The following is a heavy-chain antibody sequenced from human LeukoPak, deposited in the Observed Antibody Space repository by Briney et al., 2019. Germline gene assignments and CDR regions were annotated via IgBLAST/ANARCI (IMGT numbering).Heavy chain of an antibody. CDR3: AKDMWIAAAGKFDY. CDR2: IRYDGSNK. Sequence: GGSLRLSCAASGFTFSSYGMHWVRQAPGKGLEWVAFIRYDGSNKYYADSVKGRFTISRDNSKNTLYLQMNGLRAEDTAVYYCAKDMWIAAAGKFDYWGQGTLVTVSS. D-gene: IGHD6-13*01. J-gene: IGHJ4*02. V-gene: IGHV3-30*02. CDR1: GFTFSSYG.